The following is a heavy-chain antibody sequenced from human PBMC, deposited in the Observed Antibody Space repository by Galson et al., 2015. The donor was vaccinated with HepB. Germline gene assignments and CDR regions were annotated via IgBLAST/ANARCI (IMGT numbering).Heavy chain of an antibody. D-gene: IGHD1-20*01. Sequence: SLRLSCAASGFTFSTYGMHWVRQAPGKGLEWVAVIWYDGSREDYADSVKGRFTISRDNSKNTLYLQMNTLRAEYTAVYYCARGNWITGSITSFDVWGQGTMVTVSS. V-gene: IGHV3-33*01. CDR1: GFTFSTYG. CDR2: IWYDGSRE. CDR3: ARGNWITGSITSFDV. J-gene: IGHJ3*01.